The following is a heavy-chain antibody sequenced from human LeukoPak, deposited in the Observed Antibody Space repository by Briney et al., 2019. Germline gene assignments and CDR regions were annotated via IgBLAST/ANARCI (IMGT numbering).Heavy chain of an antibody. CDR2: IHHKGST. CDR3: ARYYCPGDACNSFDS. V-gene: IGHV4-59*01. CDR1: GCSISGYY. D-gene: IGHD2-8*02. Sequence: SETLSLTCTVSGCSISGYYWSWIRQSPGQGLEWIGYIHHKGSTNHNPSLKSRVTILVDTSKNQYSLKLTSVTAADTAVYYCARYYCPGDACNSFDSWGQGTLVTVSS. J-gene: IGHJ4*02.